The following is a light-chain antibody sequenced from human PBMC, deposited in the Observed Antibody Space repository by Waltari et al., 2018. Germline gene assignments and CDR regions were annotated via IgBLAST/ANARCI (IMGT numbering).Light chain of an antibody. Sequence: DIVMTQSPLSLPVTPGEPAAISCRSSQSLLHVSGKNYVDWYLQKPGQSPQLLIYLTSLRASGVHDRFRGSGSGTDFPRTISRVEAEDVGIYYCLQTLQIPYTFGQGTRLEIK. V-gene: IGKV2-28*01. CDR3: LQTLQIPYT. CDR2: LTS. J-gene: IGKJ5*01. CDR1: QSLLHVSGKNY.